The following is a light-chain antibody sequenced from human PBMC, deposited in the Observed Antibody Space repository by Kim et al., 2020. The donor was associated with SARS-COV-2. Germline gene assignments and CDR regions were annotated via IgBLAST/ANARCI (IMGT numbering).Light chain of an antibody. CDR2: YDY. Sequence: SYELTQPPSVSVAPGITASITCGGTNFGGKSENWYQQHPGQAPVLVIYYDYSRPSGTPERFSASNYGDTATLTIGRGEAGEEAVHYCQVWDTGTYYVGFG. CDR3: QVWDTGTYYVG. J-gene: IGLJ2*01. CDR1: NFGGKS. V-gene: IGLV3-21*04.